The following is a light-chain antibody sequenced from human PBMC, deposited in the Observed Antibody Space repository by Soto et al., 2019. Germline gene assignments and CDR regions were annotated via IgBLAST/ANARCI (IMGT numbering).Light chain of an antibody. Sequence: EIVLTQSPGTVSLSPGERATLSCRASQSVSSSYLAWYQQKPGQAPRLPIYGASNRATGIPDRLSGSGSGTDFTLTISRLEPEDFALYYCQQYGASPITFGQGTRLEIK. V-gene: IGKV3-20*01. CDR2: GAS. J-gene: IGKJ5*01. CDR1: QSVSSSY. CDR3: QQYGASPIT.